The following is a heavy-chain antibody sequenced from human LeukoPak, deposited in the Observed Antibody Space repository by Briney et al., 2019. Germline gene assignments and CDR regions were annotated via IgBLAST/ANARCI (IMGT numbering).Heavy chain of an antibody. CDR3: ARQTSYYYYGSGSYGY. D-gene: IGHD3-10*01. Sequence: SETLSLTCTVSGGSISSSSYYWGWIRQPPGKGLEWIGSIYYSGSTYYNPSLKSRVTISVDTSKNQFSLKLSSVTAADTAVYYRARQTSYYYYGSGSYGYWGQGTLVTVSS. J-gene: IGHJ4*02. CDR2: IYYSGST. V-gene: IGHV4-39*01. CDR1: GGSISSSSYY.